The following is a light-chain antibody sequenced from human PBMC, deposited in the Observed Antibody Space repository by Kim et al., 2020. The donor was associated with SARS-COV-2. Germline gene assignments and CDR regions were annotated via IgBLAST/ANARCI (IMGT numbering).Light chain of an antibody. Sequence: GESLTIACTGSSSDIGSYNRVSWYQQPPGTAPKLIIYEVIYRPSGVPDRFSASKSDITASLTISGLQAEDEADYYCASYTSSSTYVFGTGTKVTVL. V-gene: IGLV2-18*02. CDR1: SSDIGSYNR. J-gene: IGLJ1*01. CDR2: EVI. CDR3: ASYTSSSTYV.